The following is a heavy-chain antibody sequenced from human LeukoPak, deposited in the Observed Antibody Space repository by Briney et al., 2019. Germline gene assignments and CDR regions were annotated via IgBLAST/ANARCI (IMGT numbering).Heavy chain of an antibody. CDR1: GYTFSSYG. Sequence: ASVKVSCKASGYTFSSYGISWVRQAPGQGLEWMGWISAYNGKTNYAQKLQGRVTMTTDTSTSTAYMELRSLRSDDTAVYYCARLWIAVASKLISFDYWGQGTLVTVSS. CDR3: ARLWIAVASKLISFDY. V-gene: IGHV1-18*01. CDR2: ISAYNGKT. J-gene: IGHJ4*02. D-gene: IGHD6-19*01.